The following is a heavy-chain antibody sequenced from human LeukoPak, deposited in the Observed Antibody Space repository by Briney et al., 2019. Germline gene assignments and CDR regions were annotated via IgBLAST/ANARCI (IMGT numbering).Heavy chain of an antibody. CDR3: ARQSYGDYFDY. Sequence: KPSETLSLTCTVSGGSISSYYWSWIRQPPGKGLEWIGYIYYRGSTSYNPSLKSRVTILVDTPKNQFSLKLSSVTAADTAVYYCARQSYGDYFDYWGQGTLVTVSS. D-gene: IGHD4-17*01. J-gene: IGHJ4*02. CDR2: IYYRGST. V-gene: IGHV4-59*08. CDR1: GGSISSYY.